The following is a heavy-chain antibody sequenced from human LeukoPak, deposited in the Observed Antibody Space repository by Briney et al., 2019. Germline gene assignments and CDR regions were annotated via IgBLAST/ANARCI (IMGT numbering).Heavy chain of an antibody. D-gene: IGHD3-22*01. J-gene: IGHJ1*01. CDR2: INSDGSST. CDR1: GFTFSSYW. CDR3: ARYDYYDSSGYKIAEYFQH. V-gene: IGHV3-74*01. Sequence: GESLKISCAASGFTFSSYWMHWVRQAPGKGLVWVSRINSDGSSTSYADSVKGRFTISRDNAKNTLYLQMNSLRAEDTAVYYCARYDYYDSSGYKIAEYFQHWGQGTLVTVS.